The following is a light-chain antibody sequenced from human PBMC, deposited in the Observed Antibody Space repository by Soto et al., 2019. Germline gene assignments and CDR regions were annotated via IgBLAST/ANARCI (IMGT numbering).Light chain of an antibody. V-gene: IGKV3-11*01. CDR2: DAS. CDR1: QSVISY. J-gene: IGKJ5*01. Sequence: EIVLTQSPATLSLSPGERSTHSCISSQSVISYLPWYQQKPGLASRLLIYDASNRATGIPARFSGSGSGKEFSLTISSLQSEDFAVYYCEQYNNWPRTFGQGTRLE. CDR3: EQYNNWPRT.